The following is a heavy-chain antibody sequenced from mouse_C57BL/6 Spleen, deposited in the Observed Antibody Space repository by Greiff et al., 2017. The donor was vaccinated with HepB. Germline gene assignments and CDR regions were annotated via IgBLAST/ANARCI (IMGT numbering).Heavy chain of an antibody. CDR3: ARGEGPRWGISYAMDY. CDR1: GYTFTDYY. D-gene: IGHD2-3*01. CDR2: INPNNGGT. V-gene: IGHV1-26*01. Sequence: VQLQQSGPELVKPGASVKISCKASGYTFTDYYMNWVKQSHGKSLEWIGDINPNNGGTSYNQKFKGKATLTVDKSSSTAYMELRSLTSEDSAVYYCARGEGPRWGISYAMDYWGQGTSVTVSS. J-gene: IGHJ4*01.